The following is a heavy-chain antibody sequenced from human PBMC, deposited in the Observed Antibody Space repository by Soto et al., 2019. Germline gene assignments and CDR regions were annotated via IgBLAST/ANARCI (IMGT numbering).Heavy chain of an antibody. D-gene: IGHD2-21*02. J-gene: IGHJ4*02. V-gene: IGHV4-59*01. CDR1: GGSISTFY. Sequence: SETLSLTCTVSGGSISTFYWSWIRQPPGKGLEWIGYIYYSGNTNYNPSLKSRVTISVDTSNNQFSLKLSSVTAADTAVYYCARGNCDSPFDYWGQGTLVTVSS. CDR3: ARGNCDSPFDY. CDR2: IYYSGNT.